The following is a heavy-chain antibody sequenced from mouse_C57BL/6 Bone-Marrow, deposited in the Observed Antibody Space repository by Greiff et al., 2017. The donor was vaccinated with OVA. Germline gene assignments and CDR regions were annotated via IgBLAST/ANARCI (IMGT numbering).Heavy chain of an antibody. Sequence: QVQLQQPGAELVKPGASVKMSCKASGYTFTSYWITWVKQRPGQGLEWIGDIYPGSGSTNYNEKFKSTATLTVDTSSSTAYMQLSSLTSGDSAVYYCARGGIYYDYDVFPFAYWGQGTLVTVSA. V-gene: IGHV1-55*01. D-gene: IGHD2-4*01. CDR3: ARGGIYYDYDVFPFAY. J-gene: IGHJ3*01. CDR2: IYPGSGST. CDR1: GYTFTSYW.